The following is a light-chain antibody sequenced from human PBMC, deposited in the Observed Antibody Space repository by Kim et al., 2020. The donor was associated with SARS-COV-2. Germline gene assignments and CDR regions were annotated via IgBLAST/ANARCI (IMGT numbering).Light chain of an antibody. CDR3: LQYTGYPRT. V-gene: IGKV1-17*01. CDR1: QGVRDD. CDR2: AAS. J-gene: IGKJ1*01. Sequence: ASVGDRVTMTSRASQGVRDDLAWFQQKPGKAPARLIYAASTWQSGVPSRFSGSGSGKEFTLTISSLQPEDFATYYCLQYTGYPRTFGQGTKVDIK.